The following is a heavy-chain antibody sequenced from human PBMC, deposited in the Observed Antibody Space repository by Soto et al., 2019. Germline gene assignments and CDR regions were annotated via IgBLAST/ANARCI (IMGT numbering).Heavy chain of an antibody. Sequence: QVQLQESGPGLVKPSGTLSLTCAVSSGSISSSNWWSWVRQPPGKGLEWIGEIYHSGSTNYNPPLKSRVTISVDKSKNQFSLKLSSVTAEDTAVYSCARDRVRYGDYRGWFDPWGQGTLVTFSS. CDR1: SGSISSSNW. D-gene: IGHD4-17*01. CDR3: ARDRVRYGDYRGWFDP. J-gene: IGHJ5*02. V-gene: IGHV4-4*02. CDR2: IYHSGST.